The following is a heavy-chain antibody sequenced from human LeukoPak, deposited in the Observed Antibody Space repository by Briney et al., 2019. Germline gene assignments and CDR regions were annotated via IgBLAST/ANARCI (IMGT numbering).Heavy chain of an antibody. CDR3: AKIPASGYYSYFDI. D-gene: IGHD3-22*01. CDR1: GFTLSRFW. CDR2: INSYGSTT. Sequence: GGSLRLSCAASGFTLSRFWMHWVRQAPGEGLVWVSGINSYGSTTTYADSVKGRFTISRDNAKNTLYLQMSSLRAEDTAVYCCAKIPASGYYSYFDIWGQGALVTVSS. V-gene: IGHV3-74*01. J-gene: IGHJ4*02.